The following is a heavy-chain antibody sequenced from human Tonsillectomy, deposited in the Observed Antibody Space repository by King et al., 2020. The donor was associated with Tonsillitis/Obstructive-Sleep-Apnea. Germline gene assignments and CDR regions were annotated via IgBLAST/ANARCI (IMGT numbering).Heavy chain of an antibody. Sequence: VQLVESGGGLVQPGRSLRLSCVASGFTFKDYAMYWVRQAPGKSLEWVSGISWNSGSVAYADCVKGRFTISRDNAKNSLYLEMNSLRPEDTALYYCAKDLIIAVSGTPGDTFDIWGQGTMVTVSS. CDR2: ISWNSGSV. V-gene: IGHV3-9*01. CDR3: AKDLIIAVSGTPGDTFDI. J-gene: IGHJ3*02. D-gene: IGHD6-13*01. CDR1: GFTFKDYA.